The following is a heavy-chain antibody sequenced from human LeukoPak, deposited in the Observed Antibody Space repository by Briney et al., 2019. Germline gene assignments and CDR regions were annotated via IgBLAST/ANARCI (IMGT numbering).Heavy chain of an antibody. CDR3: SGSYLYYYYYYMHV. J-gene: IGHJ6*03. V-gene: IGHV4-39*07. D-gene: IGHD1-26*01. CDR2: IFYTGST. Sequence: NTSETLSLTCTVSGGSISSSSYYWGWIRQPPGKGLAWIGSIFYTGSTYYNPSLKSRVTISVDTSKNQFSLKLSSVTAADTAVYYCSGSYLYYYYYYMHVWGKGTTVTISS. CDR1: GGSISSSSYY.